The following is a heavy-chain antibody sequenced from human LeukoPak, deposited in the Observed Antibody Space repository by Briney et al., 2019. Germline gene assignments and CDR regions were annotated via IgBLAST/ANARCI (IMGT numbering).Heavy chain of an antibody. CDR2: IIPIFGTA. Sequence: GASVKVSCKASGGTFSSYAISWVRQAPGQGLEWMGGIIPIFGTANYAQKFQGRVTITADESTSTAYMELSSLRSEDTAVYYCAGETVTTDYYYGMDVWGQGTTVTVSS. J-gene: IGHJ6*02. D-gene: IGHD4-11*01. CDR1: GGTFSSYA. CDR3: AGETVTTDYYYGMDV. V-gene: IGHV1-69*13.